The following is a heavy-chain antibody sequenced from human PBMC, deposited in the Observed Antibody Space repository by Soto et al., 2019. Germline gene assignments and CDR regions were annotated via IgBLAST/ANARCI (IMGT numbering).Heavy chain of an antibody. Sequence: QVQLVQSGAEVKKPGASVKVSCKASGYTFTGYYMHWVRQAPGQGPEWMGWINPNSGGTTYAQKFQGRVTVTRDTSISTAYMELSSLRSDDTAVYYCARGGISSLDYWGQGTLVTVSS. CDR1: GYTFTGYY. D-gene: IGHD6-6*01. CDR2: INPNSGGT. J-gene: IGHJ4*02. V-gene: IGHV1-2*02. CDR3: ARGGISSLDY.